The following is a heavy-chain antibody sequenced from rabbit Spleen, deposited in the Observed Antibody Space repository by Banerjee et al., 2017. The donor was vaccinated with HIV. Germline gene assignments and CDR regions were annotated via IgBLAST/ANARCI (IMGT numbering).Heavy chain of an antibody. CDR1: GFSFSSSYW. Sequence: QSLEESGGDLVKPGASLTLTCTASGFSFSSSYWICWVRQAPGKGLEWIACIYAGSSGSTYSATWAKGRFTCSKTSSTTVTLQMTSLTVADTATYFCARDTGSSFSSYGMDLWGPGTLVTVS. CDR3: ARDTGSSFSSYGMDL. CDR2: IYAGSSGST. V-gene: IGHV1S40*01. J-gene: IGHJ6*01. D-gene: IGHD8-1*01.